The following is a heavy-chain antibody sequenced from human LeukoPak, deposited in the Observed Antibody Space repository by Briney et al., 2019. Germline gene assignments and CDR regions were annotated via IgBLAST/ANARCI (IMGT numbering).Heavy chain of an antibody. CDR3: ARREQWLVGDDY. D-gene: IGHD6-19*01. CDR2: IIPIFGTA. CDR1: GGTFSSYA. V-gene: IGHV1-69*05. Sequence: ASVKVSCKASGGTFSSYAISWVRQAPGQGLEWMGGIIPIFGTANYAQTLQGRVTMTTGTSTSTAYMELRSLRSDDTAVYYCARREQWLVGDDYWGQGTLVTVSS. J-gene: IGHJ4*02.